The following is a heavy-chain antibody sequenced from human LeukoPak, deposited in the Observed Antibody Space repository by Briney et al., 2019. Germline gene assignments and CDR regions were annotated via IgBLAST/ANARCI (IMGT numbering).Heavy chain of an antibody. CDR3: ARFKRWPYFDY. D-gene: IGHD5-24*01. CDR2: IYYSGST. CDR1: GGSISSYY. V-gene: IGHV4-59*01. J-gene: IGHJ4*02. Sequence: SETLSLTCTVSGGSISSYYWSWIRQPPGKGLEWIGYIYYSGSTNYNPSLKSRVTISVDTSKNQFSLKLSSVTAADTAVYYCARFKRWPYFDYWGQGTLVTVSP.